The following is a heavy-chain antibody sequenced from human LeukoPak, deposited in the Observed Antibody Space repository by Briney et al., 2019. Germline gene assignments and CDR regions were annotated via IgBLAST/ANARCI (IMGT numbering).Heavy chain of an antibody. Sequence: SQTLSLTCAISGDSVSSNSAAWNWIRQSPSRGLEWLGRTYYRSKWYNDYAVSVKSRITINPDTSNNQFSLQLNSVTPEDTAVYYCARESLRDDSSGYSNDAFDIWGQGTMVTVSS. V-gene: IGHV6-1*01. CDR2: TYYRSKWYN. CDR1: GDSVSSNSAA. CDR3: ARESLRDDSSGYSNDAFDI. J-gene: IGHJ3*02. D-gene: IGHD3-22*01.